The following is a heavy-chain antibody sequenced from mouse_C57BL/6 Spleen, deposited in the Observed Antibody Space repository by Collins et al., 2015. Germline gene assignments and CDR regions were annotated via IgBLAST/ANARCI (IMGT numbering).Heavy chain of an antibody. Sequence: QVQLQQPGTELVKPGASVKLSCKASGYTFTSYWMHWVKQRPGQGLEWIGNINPSNGVSNYHEEFKSKATLTVDKSSRTAYMQLSSLTSEDSAVYYCAKGGDYVWFAYWGQGTLVTVSA. J-gene: IGHJ3*01. D-gene: IGHD2-4*01. CDR2: INPSNGVS. V-gene: IGHV1-53*01. CDR1: GYTFTSYW. CDR3: AKGGDYVWFAY.